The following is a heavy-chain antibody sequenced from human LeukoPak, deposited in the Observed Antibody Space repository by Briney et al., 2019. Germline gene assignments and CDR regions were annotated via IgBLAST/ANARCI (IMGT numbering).Heavy chain of an antibody. CDR2: IKSKTAGGTT. V-gene: IGHV3-15*01. Sequence: GGSLRLSCAASGFTFSKAWMTWVRQAPGKGLEWVGLIKSKTAGGTTDYAAPVKGRFTISRDDSKNTLYLEMNSLKTEDTAVYYCTTGESMVGTTIHVRWADWGQGTLVTVSS. D-gene: IGHD1-26*01. J-gene: IGHJ4*02. CDR3: TTGESMVGTTIHVRWAD. CDR1: GFTFSKAW.